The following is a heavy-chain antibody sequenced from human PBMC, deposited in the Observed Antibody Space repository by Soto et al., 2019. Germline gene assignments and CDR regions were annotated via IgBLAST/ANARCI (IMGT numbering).Heavy chain of an antibody. V-gene: IGHV3-30*18. CDR1: GFTFSSYG. CDR3: VKVKWRRLKSYYGMDG. Sequence: GGSLRLSCAASGFTFSSYGMHWVRQAPGKGLEWGAVISYDGSNKYYADSVKGRFTISRDNSKNTLYLQMNSLRAEDTAVYYCVKVKWRRLKSYYGMDGWGQGTTGTVSS. J-gene: IGHJ6*02. D-gene: IGHD2-8*01. CDR2: ISYDGSNK.